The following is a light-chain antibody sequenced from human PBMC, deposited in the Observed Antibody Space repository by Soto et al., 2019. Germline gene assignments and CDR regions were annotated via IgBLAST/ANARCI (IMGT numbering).Light chain of an antibody. CDR2: HAS. J-gene: IGKJ1*01. CDR1: QIISSNY. V-gene: IGKV3-20*01. CDR3: QQYNIAPPT. Sequence: EVVLTQSPGTLSLSPGERATLSCRASQIISSNYLAWYQQKPGQAPRLVIYHASSRATGIPDRFSGSGSGIDFSLIISRLEPEDFAVYYCQQYNIAPPTFGQGNKVEIK.